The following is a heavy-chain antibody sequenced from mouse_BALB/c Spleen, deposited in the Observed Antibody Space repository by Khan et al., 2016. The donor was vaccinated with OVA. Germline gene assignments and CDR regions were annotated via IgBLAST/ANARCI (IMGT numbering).Heavy chain of an antibody. CDR1: GYSITSGYG. Sequence: EVQLQESGPGLVKPSQSLSLTCTVTGYSITSGYGWNWIRQFPGNKLEWMGYISYSGSTNYNPSLKSRISITRVTSKHQFFLKLNSVTTEETATYYCARTARIKYWGQGTNLTVSA. V-gene: IGHV3-2*02. CDR3: ARTARIKY. J-gene: IGHJ2*01. D-gene: IGHD1-2*01. CDR2: ISYSGST.